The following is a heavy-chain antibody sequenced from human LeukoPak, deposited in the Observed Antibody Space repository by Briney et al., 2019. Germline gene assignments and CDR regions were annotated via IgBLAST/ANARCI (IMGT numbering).Heavy chain of an antibody. V-gene: IGHV3-30*02. Sequence: GGSLRLSCAASGFTFSNYGMHWVRQAPGKGLEWVAFIRYDGSNKYYADSVKGRFTISRDNSKNTLYLQMNSLRAEDTAVYYCARGEDYYDSSGYYGPGYWGQGTLVTVSS. CDR3: ARGEDYYDSSGYYGPGY. D-gene: IGHD3-22*01. CDR2: IRYDGSNK. CDR1: GFTFSNYG. J-gene: IGHJ4*02.